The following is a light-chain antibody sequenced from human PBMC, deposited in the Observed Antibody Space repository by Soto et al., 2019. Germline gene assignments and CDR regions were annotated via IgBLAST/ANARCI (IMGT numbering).Light chain of an antibody. CDR3: QQYGTSPSWT. CDR2: GAS. CDR1: QSVKDNA. J-gene: IGKJ1*01. Sequence: ESVLTQSPGTLSLSPGERATLFCRASQSVKDNALAWYQQTPGQAPRLLIYGASIRATGIPDRFSGRGSGTDFTLTVSRLEPDDFAVYYCQQYGTSPSWTFGQGTKVDIK. V-gene: IGKV3-20*01.